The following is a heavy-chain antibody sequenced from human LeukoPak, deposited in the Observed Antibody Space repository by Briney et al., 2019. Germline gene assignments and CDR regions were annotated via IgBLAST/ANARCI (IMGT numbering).Heavy chain of an antibody. CDR1: GGAFSGYY. D-gene: IGHD3-10*01. Sequence: PSETLSLTCAVYGGAFSGYYWSWIRQPPGKGLEWIGEINHSGSTNYNPSLKSRVTISVDTSQNQFSLKLSSVTAADTAVYYCASSFGELAYNWFHPWGQGTLVTVSS. CDR3: ASSFGELAYNWFHP. V-gene: IGHV4-34*01. J-gene: IGHJ5*02. CDR2: INHSGST.